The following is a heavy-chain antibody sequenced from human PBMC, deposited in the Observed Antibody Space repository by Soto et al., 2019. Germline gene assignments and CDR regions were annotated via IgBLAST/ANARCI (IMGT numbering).Heavy chain of an antibody. CDR3: PASCVGCGGFNYYGMDV. CDR2: IYYSGST. CDR1: GGSISSGGYY. Sequence: QVQLQESGPGLVKPSQTLSLTCTVSGGSISSGGYYWSWIRQHPGKGLEWIGYIYYSGSTYYNPSLKSRVTISVDTSKNQFSLKLSSVTAADTAVYYCPASCVGCGGFNYYGMDVWGQGTTVTVSS. J-gene: IGHJ6*02. D-gene: IGHD2-21*01. V-gene: IGHV4-31*03.